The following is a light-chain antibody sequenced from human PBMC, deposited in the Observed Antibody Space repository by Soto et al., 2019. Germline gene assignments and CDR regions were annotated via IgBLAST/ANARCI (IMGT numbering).Light chain of an antibody. Sequence: EIVTTQSPATLSVSPVERATLSCRASQSVSSNLAWYQQKPGQAPRLLIYGASTRATGIPARFSGSGSGTEFTLTISSLQSEDFAVYYCQQYNNWPPYTFGQGTKLEIK. CDR2: GAS. V-gene: IGKV3-15*01. J-gene: IGKJ2*01. CDR3: QQYNNWPPYT. CDR1: QSVSSN.